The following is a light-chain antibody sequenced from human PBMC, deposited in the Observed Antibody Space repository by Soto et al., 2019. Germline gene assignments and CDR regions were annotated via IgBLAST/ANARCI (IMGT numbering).Light chain of an antibody. CDR1: ESVSSN. V-gene: IGKV3-15*01. J-gene: IGKJ2*01. Sequence: EIVLTPSPATLSLFPGDRATLSCRASESVSSNVAWYQQKPGQTHRLLVYGASTRATGVPPRFSGSRSGTEFTPTISSLQSEDFAVYYCQQYFNWPPYTFGQGTKVDIK. CDR2: GAS. CDR3: QQYFNWPPYT.